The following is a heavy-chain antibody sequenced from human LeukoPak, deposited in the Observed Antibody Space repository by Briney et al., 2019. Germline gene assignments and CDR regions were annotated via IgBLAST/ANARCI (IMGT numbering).Heavy chain of an antibody. D-gene: IGHD6-19*01. CDR3: ARHRGVYSSGWYSDFDY. Sequence: SETLSLTCTVSGGSISSSSYYWGWIRQPPGKGLEWIGGIYYSGSTYYNPSLKGRVTISVDTSKNQFSLKLSSVTAADTAVYYCARHRGVYSSGWYSDFDYWGQGTLVTVSS. CDR2: IYYSGST. CDR1: GGSISSSSYY. V-gene: IGHV4-39*01. J-gene: IGHJ4*02.